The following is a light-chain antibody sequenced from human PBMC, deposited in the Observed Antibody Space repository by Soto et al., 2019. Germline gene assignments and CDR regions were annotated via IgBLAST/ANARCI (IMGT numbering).Light chain of an antibody. V-gene: IGKV4-1*01. CDR3: HQYYSAPWT. CDR1: QSVLYSSNDKNV. CDR2: WAS. Sequence: DIVMTQSPDSLAVSLGERATIKCKSSQSVLYSSNDKNVLTWYQQKPGQPPKLLIYWASTRESGVPDRFSGSGSGTDFTLTISSLQAEDVAVYYCHQYYSAPWTFGQGTKVEIK. J-gene: IGKJ1*01.